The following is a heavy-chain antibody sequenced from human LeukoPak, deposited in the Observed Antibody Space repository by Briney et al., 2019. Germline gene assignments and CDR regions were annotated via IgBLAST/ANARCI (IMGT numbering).Heavy chain of an antibody. D-gene: IGHD3-9*01. CDR2: IRSTSSHI. J-gene: IGHJ5*02. Sequence: GGSLRLSCAASGFTFSTYSMNWVRQAPGKGLEWVSYIRSTSSHIDYADSVKGRFTISRDNAKNSVYLQMSSLRVEDTAVYYCARNNIFLDPWGQGTLVTVSS. CDR3: ARNNIFLDP. CDR1: GFTFSTYS. V-gene: IGHV3-21*01.